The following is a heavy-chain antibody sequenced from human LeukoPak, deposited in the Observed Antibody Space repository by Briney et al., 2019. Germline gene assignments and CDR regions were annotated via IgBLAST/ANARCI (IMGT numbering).Heavy chain of an antibody. CDR3: ATHATVTWGAFDI. D-gene: IGHD4-17*01. J-gene: IGHJ3*02. Sequence: GGSLRLSCGVSGFTFSDYWMHWVRQVPGKGLLWVARINTDGSSISYADSVKGRFTISRDNAKNTLYLQMNSLRAEDTAVYYCATHATVTWGAFDIWGQGTMVTVSS. CDR2: INTDGSSI. V-gene: IGHV3-74*01. CDR1: GFTFSDYW.